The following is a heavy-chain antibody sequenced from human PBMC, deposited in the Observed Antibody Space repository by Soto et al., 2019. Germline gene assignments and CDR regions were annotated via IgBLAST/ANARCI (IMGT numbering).Heavy chain of an antibody. CDR1: GSMSSNHG. Sequence: QVQLVESGGGVFQPGRSLSLSCAGPGSMSSNHGMHWVRQAPGKGLEWVAVIWSDGNNRYSEDSVKGRFTISRDNSKNTVYLQMNSLRAEDTAVYYCVRGDNWNDEASDYWGQGTLVTVSS. V-gene: IGHV3-33*01. J-gene: IGHJ4*02. CDR3: VRGDNWNDEASDY. CDR2: IWSDGNNR. D-gene: IGHD1-1*01.